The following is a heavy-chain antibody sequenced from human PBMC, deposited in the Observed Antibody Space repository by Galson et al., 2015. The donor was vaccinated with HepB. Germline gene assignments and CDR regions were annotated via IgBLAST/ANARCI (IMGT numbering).Heavy chain of an antibody. CDR3: AHALREDYRWGTYRYYWGYFDY. V-gene: IGHV2-5*02. CDR2: IYWDDDK. D-gene: IGHD3-16*02. Sequence: ALVKPTQTLTLTCTFSGFSLSTNKMGVGWIRQPPGKALEWLALIYWDDDKRYSPSLNSRLTITKDTSRNQVVLTMTNMDPVDTATYYCAHALREDYRWGTYRYYWGYFDYWGQGTLVTVSS. J-gene: IGHJ4*02. CDR1: GFSLSTNKMG.